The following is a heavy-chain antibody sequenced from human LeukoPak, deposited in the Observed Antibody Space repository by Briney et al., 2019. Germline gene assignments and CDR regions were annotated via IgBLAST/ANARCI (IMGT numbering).Heavy chain of an antibody. D-gene: IGHD3-10*01. J-gene: IGHJ4*02. CDR3: ARGAVVRGVIPYYFDY. CDR2: FSSSSNTM. V-gene: IGHV3-48*01. Sequence: GESLRLSCAASGFTFSSYEMNWVRQAPGKGLEWVSYFSSSSNTMYYADSVKGRFTISRDNSKNTLYLQMNSLRAEDTAVYYCARGAVVRGVIPYYFDYWGQGTLVTVSS. CDR1: GFTFSSYE.